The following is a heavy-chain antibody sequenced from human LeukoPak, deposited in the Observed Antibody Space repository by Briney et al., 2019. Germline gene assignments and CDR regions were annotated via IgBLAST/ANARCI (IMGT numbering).Heavy chain of an antibody. J-gene: IGHJ3*02. CDR2: MNPNSGNT. Sequence: GSVKVSCKASGYTFTSYDINWVRQATGQGLEWMGWMNPNSGNTGYAQKFQGTVTMTRNTSISTAYMELSSLRSEDTAVYYCARGTVTDAFDIWGQGTMVTVSS. CDR3: ARGTVTDAFDI. V-gene: IGHV1-8*01. CDR1: GYTFTSYD. D-gene: IGHD4-17*01.